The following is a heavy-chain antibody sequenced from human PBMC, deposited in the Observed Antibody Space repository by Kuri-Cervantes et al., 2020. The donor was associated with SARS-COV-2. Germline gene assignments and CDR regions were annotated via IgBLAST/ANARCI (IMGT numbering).Heavy chain of an antibody. V-gene: IGHV3-30*02. Sequence: GGSLRLSCAASGFTFSSDGMHWVRQAPGKGLGGVAFIRYDGSNKYYADSVKGRFTISRDNSKNTLYLQMNSLRAEDTAVYYCAREDPGAGGALDWGQGTLVTVSS. CDR2: IRYDGSNK. CDR3: AREDPGAGGALD. D-gene: IGHD3-16*01. J-gene: IGHJ4*02. CDR1: GFTFSSDG.